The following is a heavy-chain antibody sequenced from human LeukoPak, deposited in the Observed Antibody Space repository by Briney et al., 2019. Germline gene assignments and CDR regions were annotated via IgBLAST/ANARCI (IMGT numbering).Heavy chain of an antibody. V-gene: IGHV3-21*01. D-gene: IGHD3-3*01. J-gene: IGHJ4*02. Sequence: PGGPLRLSCAASGFTFSGYSMNWVRQAPGEGLEWVSSISSSSSYIYYADSVKGRFTISRDNAKNSLYLQMNSLRAEDTAVYYCARVKDFWSGYSADYRGQGTLVTVSS. CDR1: GFTFSGYS. CDR2: ISSSSSYI. CDR3: ARVKDFWSGYSADY.